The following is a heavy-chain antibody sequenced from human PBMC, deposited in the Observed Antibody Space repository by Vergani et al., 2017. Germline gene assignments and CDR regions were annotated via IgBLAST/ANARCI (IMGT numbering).Heavy chain of an antibody. D-gene: IGHD1-26*01. CDR2: IIPILGIA. J-gene: IGHJ5*02. Sequence: QVQLVQSGAEVKKPGSSVKVSCKASGGTFSSYAISWVRQAPGQGLEWMGRIIPILGIANYAQKFQGRVTITADNSTSTAYMELSSLRSEDTAVYYCARKARGRGLGFDPWGQGTLVTVSS. CDR3: ARKARGRGLGFDP. V-gene: IGHV1-69*09. CDR1: GGTFSSYA.